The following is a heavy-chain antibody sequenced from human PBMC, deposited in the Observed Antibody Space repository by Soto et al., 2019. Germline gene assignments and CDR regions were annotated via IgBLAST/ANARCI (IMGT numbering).Heavy chain of an antibody. D-gene: IGHD2-2*02. J-gene: IGHJ5*02. CDR1: GFTFSDYY. CDR2: ISSRGSTI. CDR3: AREENTPIFAH. Sequence: GSLRLSCAASGFTFSDYYMSWIRQAPGKGLEWVSYISSRGSTIYYADSVKGRFTISRDNAKNSLYLQMNSLRADDTAVYYCAREENTPIFAHWGQGTLVTVSS. V-gene: IGHV3-11*01.